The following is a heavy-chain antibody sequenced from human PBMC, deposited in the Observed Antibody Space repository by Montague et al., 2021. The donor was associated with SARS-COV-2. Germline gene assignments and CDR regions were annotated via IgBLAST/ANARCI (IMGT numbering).Heavy chain of an antibody. CDR1: GVSISSGSYY. D-gene: IGHD3-22*01. V-gene: IGHV4-61*01. CDR2: VYHTGGT. Sequence: SETLSLTCSVSGVSISSGSYYWSWVRQPPGKGLEWIGYVYHTGGTNYNPSLKSRVTLSIDTSKNQFSLSLTSVTAADTAVYYCVREKYYFDDSGSKWGQGTLVTV. J-gene: IGHJ4*02. CDR3: VREKYYFDDSGSK.